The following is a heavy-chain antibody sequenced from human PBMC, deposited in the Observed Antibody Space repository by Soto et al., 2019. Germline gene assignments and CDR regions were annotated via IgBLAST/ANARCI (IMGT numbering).Heavy chain of an antibody. CDR3: ARDERWLHIFDY. CDR1: GFTFSSYA. CDR2: ISYDGSNK. D-gene: IGHD5-12*01. V-gene: IGHV3-30-3*01. Sequence: QVQLVESGGGVVQPGRSLRLSCAASGFTFSSYAMHWVRRAPGKGLEWVAVISYDGSNKYYADSVKGRFTISRDNSKNTLYLQMNSLRAEDTAVYYCARDERWLHIFDYWGQGTLVTVSS. J-gene: IGHJ4*02.